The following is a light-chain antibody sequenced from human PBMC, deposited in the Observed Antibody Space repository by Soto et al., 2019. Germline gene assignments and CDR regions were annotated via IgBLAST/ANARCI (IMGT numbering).Light chain of an antibody. Sequence: DIQVTQSPPTLCASLAYRVTITCRASQTISTWMAWYPQKPGKAPKLLVYDASTLQSGVASRFSGSGSGTEFTLIISGLQPDDSATYYCQQYTNTNNPWMFGQGTKVDIK. V-gene: IGKV1-5*01. CDR2: DAS. J-gene: IGKJ1*01. CDR1: QTISTW. CDR3: QQYTNTNNPWM.